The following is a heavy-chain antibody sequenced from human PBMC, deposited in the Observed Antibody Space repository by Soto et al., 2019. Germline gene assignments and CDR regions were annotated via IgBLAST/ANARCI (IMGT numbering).Heavy chain of an antibody. D-gene: IGHD5-18*01. CDR2: IFYTGNT. J-gene: IGHJ5*02. Sequence: SETLSLTCTVSGGSISNYYWSWIRQPPWKGLEWIGHIFYTGNTSYNPALESRVTISVDTSKNQFSLKLSSVTAADTAFYYCARDSGYNYGYFRWFDPWGQGTLVTVSS. CDR1: GGSISNYY. CDR3: ARDSGYNYGYFRWFDP. V-gene: IGHV4-59*01.